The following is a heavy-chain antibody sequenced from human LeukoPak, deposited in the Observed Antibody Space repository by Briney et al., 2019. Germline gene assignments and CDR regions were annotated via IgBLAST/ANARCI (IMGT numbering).Heavy chain of an antibody. CDR3: ARGGYYYDSSAYSDY. Sequence: GRSLRLSCVASGFPFSSYEMNWVRQAPGKGLEWVSSISSIGTIYYADSVKGRFTISRDNAKNSLHLQMNSLRAEDAAVYYCARGGYYYDSSAYSDYWGQGTLVTVSS. CDR2: ISSIGTI. V-gene: IGHV3-48*03. CDR1: GFPFSSYE. D-gene: IGHD3-22*01. J-gene: IGHJ4*02.